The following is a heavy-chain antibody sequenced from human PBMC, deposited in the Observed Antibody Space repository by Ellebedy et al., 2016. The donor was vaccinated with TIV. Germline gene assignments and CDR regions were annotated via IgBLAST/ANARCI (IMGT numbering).Heavy chain of an antibody. D-gene: IGHD4-23*01. CDR2: ISGSVMGLYT. Sequence: PGGSLRLSCAASGFTFSNNAMTWVRQAPGKGLEWVSVISGSVMGLYTYYADSVKGRFTISRDNSKDTLYLQVNSLRAEDTAVYYCARDPVGVGPAFDIWGQGTMVTVSS. CDR1: GFTFSNNA. CDR3: ARDPVGVGPAFDI. V-gene: IGHV3-23*01. J-gene: IGHJ3*02.